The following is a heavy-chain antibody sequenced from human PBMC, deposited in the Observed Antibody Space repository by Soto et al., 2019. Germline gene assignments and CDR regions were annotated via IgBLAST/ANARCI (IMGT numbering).Heavy chain of an antibody. CDR1: GFTVSSNY. Sequence: PGGSLRLSCAASGFTVSSNYMSWVRQAPGKGLEWVSVIYSGGSTYYADSVKGRFTISRDNSKNTLYLQMNSLRAEDTAVYYCARDYGSGSYYQYYYYYMDVWGKGTTVTVSS. V-gene: IGHV3-66*01. D-gene: IGHD3-10*01. CDR3: ARDYGSGSYYQYYYYYMDV. J-gene: IGHJ6*03. CDR2: IYSGGST.